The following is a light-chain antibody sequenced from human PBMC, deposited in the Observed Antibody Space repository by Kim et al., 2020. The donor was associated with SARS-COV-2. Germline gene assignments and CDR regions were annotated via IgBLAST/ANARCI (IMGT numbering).Light chain of an antibody. CDR3: MQALQTPYT. CDR1: QSLLHSNGYNY. V-gene: IGKV2-28*01. J-gene: IGKJ2*01. CDR2: LGS. Sequence: PASISCMSSQSLLHSNGYNYLDWYLQKPGQSPQLLIYLGSNRASGVPDRFSGSGSGTDFTLKISRVEAEDVGVYYCMQALQTPYTFGQGTKLEI.